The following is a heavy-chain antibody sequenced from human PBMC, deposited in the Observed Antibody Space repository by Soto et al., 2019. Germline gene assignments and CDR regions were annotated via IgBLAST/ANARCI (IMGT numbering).Heavy chain of an antibody. V-gene: IGHV3-9*01. J-gene: IGHJ4*02. CDR2: THLWEIGT. CDR3: LRDATAGGGDY. D-gene: IGHD2-21*02. Sequence: EGQLVQSGGGVVQPGGSLTISCAASGSTFAYAMHWVRQAPGKGLEWVSGTHLWEIGTGYADSVLGRFTTTTDSAKKTLYLQMNSLRPEDTGIYFCLRDATAGGGDYWGQGTLVTVSS. CDR1: GSTFAYA.